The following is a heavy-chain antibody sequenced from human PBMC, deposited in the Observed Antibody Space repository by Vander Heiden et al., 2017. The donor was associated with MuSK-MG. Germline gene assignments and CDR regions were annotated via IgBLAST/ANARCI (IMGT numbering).Heavy chain of an antibody. CDR1: GFTLSGHG. CDR3: ARNPGPYNGEIDY. Sequence: EVQLVESGGSLVQPGGSLRRSCGTSGFTLSGHGMNWVRRVPGRGPEWVSFISGSGGALYYADSVRGRFTVSRDNSKNTVYLQMNTLSPEDTAVYFCARNPGPYNGEIDYWGQGTLVAVS. J-gene: IGHJ4*02. D-gene: IGHD1-20*01. CDR2: ISGSGGAL. V-gene: IGHV3-23*04.